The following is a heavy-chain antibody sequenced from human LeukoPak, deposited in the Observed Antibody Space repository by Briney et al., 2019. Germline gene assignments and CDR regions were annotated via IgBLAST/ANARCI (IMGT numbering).Heavy chain of an antibody. CDR1: GFTFDDYA. J-gene: IGHJ6*02. CDR3: AKDQDIVDYYGMDV. Sequence: QPGRSLRLSCAASGFTFDDYAMHWVRQAPGKGLEWVSGISWNSGSIGYADSVKGRFTISRDNAKNSLYLQMHSLRAEDTALYYCAKDQDIVDYYGMDVWGQGTTVTVSS. D-gene: IGHD2-15*01. V-gene: IGHV3-9*01. CDR2: ISWNSGSI.